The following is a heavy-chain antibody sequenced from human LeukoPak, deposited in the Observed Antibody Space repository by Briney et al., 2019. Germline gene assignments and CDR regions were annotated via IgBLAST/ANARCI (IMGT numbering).Heavy chain of an antibody. V-gene: IGHV4-34*01. CDR3: ARDDSGSYYFDY. Sequence: SETLSLTCAVYGGSFSGYYWSWIRQPPGKGLEWIGEINNSGSTNYNPSLKSRVTISVDTSKNQFSLKLSSVTAADTAVYYCARDDSGSYYFDYWGQGTLVTVSS. D-gene: IGHD1-26*01. J-gene: IGHJ4*02. CDR1: GGSFSGYY. CDR2: INNSGST.